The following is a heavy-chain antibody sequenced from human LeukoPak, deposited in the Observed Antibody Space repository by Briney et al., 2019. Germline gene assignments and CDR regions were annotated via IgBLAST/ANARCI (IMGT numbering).Heavy chain of an antibody. J-gene: IGHJ4*02. D-gene: IGHD6-13*01. CDR1: GYSISSGYY. V-gene: IGHV4-38-2*02. CDR3: AREGQQPRGVDF. Sequence: SETQSLTCTVSGYSISSGYYWGWIRQPPGKGLEWIGSIYHSDTTYYNPSLKSRVTLSIDTSKNQFSLKLSSMTAADTAMYYCAREGQQPRGVDFWGQGTLVTVSS. CDR2: IYHSDTT.